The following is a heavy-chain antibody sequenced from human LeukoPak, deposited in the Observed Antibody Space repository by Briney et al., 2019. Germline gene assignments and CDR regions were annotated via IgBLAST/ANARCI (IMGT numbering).Heavy chain of an antibody. CDR2: IYYSGST. J-gene: IGHJ4*02. CDR1: GGSISSGDYY. CDR3: ARYGDYHFDY. V-gene: IGHV4-30-4*01. D-gene: IGHD4-17*01. Sequence: SETLSLTCTVSGGSISSGDYYWSWIRQPPGKGLEWIGYIYYSGSTYYNPSLKSRVTISVDTSKNQFSLKLSSVTAADTAVYYGARYGDYHFDYWGQGTLVTVSS.